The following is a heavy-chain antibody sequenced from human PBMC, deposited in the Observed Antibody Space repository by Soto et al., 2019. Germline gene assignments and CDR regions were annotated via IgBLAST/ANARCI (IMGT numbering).Heavy chain of an antibody. CDR1: GDSISSGNKY. CDR3: ARVPSPFDYYYAMDV. D-gene: IGHD3-16*01. CDR2: IISSGTT. V-gene: IGHV4-30-4*01. J-gene: IGHJ6*02. Sequence: SETLSLTCTVSGDSISSGNKYWSWIRQPPGKGVEWIGYIISSGTTYYNPSLKSRLTMSLDASQNQFSLKLNSLTDADTAVYFCARVPSPFDYYYAMDVWGQGTTVTVSS.